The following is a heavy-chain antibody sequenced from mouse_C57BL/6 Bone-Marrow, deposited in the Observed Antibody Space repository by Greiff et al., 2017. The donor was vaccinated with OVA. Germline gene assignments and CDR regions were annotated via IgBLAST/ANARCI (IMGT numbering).Heavy chain of an antibody. J-gene: IGHJ3*01. D-gene: IGHD1-1*01. CDR3: ARNHYYGSSYGFAY. V-gene: IGHV8-8*01. CDR1: GFSLSTFGMG. CDR2: IWWDDDQ. Sequence: QVTLKVSGPGILQPSQTLSLTCSFSGFSLSTFGMGVGWIRQPSGKGLEWLAHIWWDDDQYYNPALKSRLTISKDTSKNQVFLKIANVDTADTATYYCARNHYYGSSYGFAYWGQGTLVTVSA.